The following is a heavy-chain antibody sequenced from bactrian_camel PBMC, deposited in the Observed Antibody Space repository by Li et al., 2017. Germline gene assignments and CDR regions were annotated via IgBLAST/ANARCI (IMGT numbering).Heavy chain of an antibody. CDR3: AAAFIRAGLCPVSPGPYIH. V-gene: IGHV3S31*01. CDR2: IYAGGDST. Sequence: VQLVESGGGLVQPGGSLRLSCAASGFTFDNYGMSWVRQAPGKEREAVATIYAGGDSTYYAGAVKGRFTISQEHAKNAMYLQMTSLKPEDTAMYYCAAAFIRAGLCPVSPGPYIHWGQGTQVTVS. J-gene: IGHJ4*01. D-gene: IGHD5*01. CDR1: GFTFDNYG.